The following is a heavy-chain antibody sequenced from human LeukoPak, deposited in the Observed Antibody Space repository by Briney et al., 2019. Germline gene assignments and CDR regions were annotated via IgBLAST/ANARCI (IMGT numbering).Heavy chain of an antibody. CDR2: IIPILGIA. CDR3: ARESRGYSPPIIDP. CDR1: GGTFCSYA. V-gene: IGHV1-69*04. J-gene: IGHJ5*02. D-gene: IGHD5-18*01. Sequence: SVKVSCKASGGTFCSYAISWVRQAPGQGLEWMGRIIPILGIANYAQKFQGRVTITADKSTSTAYMELSSLRSEDTAVYYCARESRGYSPPIIDPWGQGTLVTVSS.